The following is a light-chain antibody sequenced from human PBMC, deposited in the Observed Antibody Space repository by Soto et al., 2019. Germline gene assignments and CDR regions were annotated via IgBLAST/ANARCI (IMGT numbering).Light chain of an antibody. CDR3: QQRSNWPPIT. V-gene: IGKV3-11*01. CDR2: GAS. J-gene: IGKJ5*01. CDR1: QSVSSN. Sequence: IVLTQSPATLSVSPGERATLSCRASQSVSSNLAWYQQKPGQAPRLLIYGASNRAAGIPDRFSGSGSGTDFTLTINRLEPEDFAVYYCQQRSNWPPITFGQGTRLEIK.